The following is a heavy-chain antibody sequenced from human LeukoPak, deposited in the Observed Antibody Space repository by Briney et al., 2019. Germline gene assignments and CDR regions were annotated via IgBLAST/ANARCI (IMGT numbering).Heavy chain of an antibody. CDR1: GFTFSDYY. Sequence: GGSLRLSCAASGFTFSDYYMSWIRQAPGKGLEWVSYISSSGSTKYYADSVKGRFTISRDNAKNSLYLQMNSLRAEDTAVYYCARLRSSSFYYYYMDVWGKGTTVTVSS. CDR3: ARLRSSSFYYYYMDV. J-gene: IGHJ6*03. D-gene: IGHD6-6*01. V-gene: IGHV3-11*01. CDR2: ISSSGSTK.